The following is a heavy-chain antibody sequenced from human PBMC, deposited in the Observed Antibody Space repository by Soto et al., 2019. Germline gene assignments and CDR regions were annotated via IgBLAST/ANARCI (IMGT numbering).Heavy chain of an antibody. J-gene: IGHJ6*02. D-gene: IGHD2-21*02. CDR3: ARRNCGGDCYSVAHGMDV. Sequence: GESLKISCKGSGYSFTSYWISWVRQMPGKGLEWMGRIDPSDSYTNYSPSFQGHVTISADKSISTAYLQWSSLKASDTAMYYCARRNCGGDCYSVAHGMDVWGQGTTVTVSS. CDR1: GYSFTSYW. V-gene: IGHV5-10-1*01. CDR2: IDPSDSYT.